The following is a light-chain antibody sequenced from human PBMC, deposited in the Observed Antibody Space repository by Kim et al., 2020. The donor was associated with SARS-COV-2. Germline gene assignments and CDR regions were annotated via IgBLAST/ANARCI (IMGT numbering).Light chain of an antibody. CDR3: QQYKSLMYT. J-gene: IGKJ2*01. CDR2: SAS. Sequence: SLGDRLTITCRASPNIATYFASYQHKPGKAPKLLLYSASSLQSGVPSIFRGSGSGTEFALSITTLQPDDFATYYCQQYKSLMYTFGQGPKLEI. CDR1: PNIATY. V-gene: IGKV1-5*03.